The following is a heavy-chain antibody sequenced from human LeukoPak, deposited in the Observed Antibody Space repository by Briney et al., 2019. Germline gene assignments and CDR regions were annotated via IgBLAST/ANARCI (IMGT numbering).Heavy chain of an antibody. CDR1: GRTFIIYA. Sequence: SVRVSCKASGRTFIIYAIRWVRQAPGQGLEWMGGIIPIFGTANYAQKFQGRVTINTDESTSTAYMELSSLRSEDTAVYYCARGGDSYYYASSGYYHGVFDYWGQGTLVTVSS. V-gene: IGHV1-69*05. D-gene: IGHD3-22*01. CDR2: IIPIFGTA. J-gene: IGHJ4*02. CDR3: ARGGDSYYYASSGYYHGVFDY.